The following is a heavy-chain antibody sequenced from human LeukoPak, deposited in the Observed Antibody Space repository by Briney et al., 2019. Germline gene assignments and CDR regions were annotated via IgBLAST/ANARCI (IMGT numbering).Heavy chain of an antibody. D-gene: IGHD4-17*01. V-gene: IGHV1-46*01. CDR3: ARDGGDYVFTY. CDR1: GYTFTSYY. J-gene: IGHJ4*02. Sequence: ASVKVSCKASGYTFTSYYMHWVRQAPGQGLEWMGIINPSGGSTSYAQKFQGRVTMTRDMSTSTVYMELSSLRSEDTAVYYCARDGGDYVFTYWGQGTLVTVPS. CDR2: INPSGGST.